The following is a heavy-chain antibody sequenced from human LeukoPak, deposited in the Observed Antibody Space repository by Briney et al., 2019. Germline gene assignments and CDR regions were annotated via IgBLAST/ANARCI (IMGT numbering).Heavy chain of an antibody. CDR2: IHYSGST. V-gene: IGHV4-59*01. D-gene: IGHD5-12*01. J-gene: IGHJ5*02. CDR1: CGSISSYY. CDR3: ARATMLYSGYPSWFDP. Sequence: SETLSLTCTVSCGSISSYYWSWIRQPPGKGRECVGDIHYSGSTNYNTSLKSRVTISVDTSKNQFSLKLSSVTAADTAVYYCARATMLYSGYPSWFDPWGQGTLVTVSS.